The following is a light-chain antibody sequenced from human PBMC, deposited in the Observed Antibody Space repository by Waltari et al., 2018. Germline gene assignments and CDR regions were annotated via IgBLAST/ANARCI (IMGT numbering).Light chain of an antibody. J-gene: IGLJ3*02. CDR1: KLGDKH. V-gene: IGLV3-1*01. CDR3: QAWDSTAVV. CDR2: EDT. Sequence: SSELTQAPSVSVSPGQTASLPCSGDKLGDKHVSWYQQKPGQSPVLVIYEDTKRPSGIPERFSGSNSGDTATLTISGTQAMDEADYYCQAWDSTAVVFGGGTKLTVL.